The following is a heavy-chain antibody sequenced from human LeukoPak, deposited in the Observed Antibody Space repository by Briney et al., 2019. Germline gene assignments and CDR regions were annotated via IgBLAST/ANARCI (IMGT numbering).Heavy chain of an antibody. CDR1: GFTLSSYG. D-gene: IGHD2-2*01. Sequence: GRSLRLSCAASGFTLSSYGMHWVRQAPGKGLEWVAVIWYDGSNKYYADSVKGRFTISRDNSKNTLYLQMNSLRAEDTAVYYCAREGRYCSSTSCYAFDYWGQGTLVTVSS. CDR2: IWYDGSNK. CDR3: AREGRYCSSTSCYAFDY. J-gene: IGHJ4*02. V-gene: IGHV3-33*01.